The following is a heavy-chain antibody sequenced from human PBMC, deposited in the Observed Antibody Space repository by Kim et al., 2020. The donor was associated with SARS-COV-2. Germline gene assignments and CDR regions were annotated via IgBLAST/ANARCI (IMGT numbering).Heavy chain of an antibody. CDR1: GYTFTSYG. Sequence: ASVKVSCKASGYTFTSYGISWVRQAPGQGLEWMGWISAYNGNTNYAQKLQGRVTMTTDTSTSTAYMELRSLRSDDTAVYYCARPQYGSGSSYYYYGMDVWGQGTTVTVSS. CDR3: ARPQYGSGSSYYYYGMDV. D-gene: IGHD3-10*01. CDR2: ISAYNGNT. V-gene: IGHV1-18*01. J-gene: IGHJ6*02.